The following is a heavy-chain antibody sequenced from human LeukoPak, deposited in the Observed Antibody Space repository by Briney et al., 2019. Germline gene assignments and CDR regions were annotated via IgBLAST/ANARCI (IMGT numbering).Heavy chain of an antibody. J-gene: IGHJ4*02. Sequence: SETLSLTCTVSGGSISSYSWSWIRQPPGKGLEWIGYTYYSGSTNYNPSLKSRVTISVDTSKNQFSLKLSSVTAADTAVYYCARGSVVVTPSFDYWGQGTLVTVSS. V-gene: IGHV4-59*01. CDR2: TYYSGST. CDR3: ARGSVVVTPSFDY. D-gene: IGHD3-22*01. CDR1: GGSISSYS.